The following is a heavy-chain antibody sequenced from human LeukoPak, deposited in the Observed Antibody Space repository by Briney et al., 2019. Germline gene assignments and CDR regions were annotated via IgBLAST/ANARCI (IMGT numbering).Heavy chain of an antibody. D-gene: IGHD3-3*01. V-gene: IGHV3-21*01. J-gene: IGHJ4*02. CDR2: ISSSSSYI. Sequence: GGSLRLSCAASGFTFSNYNMNWVRQAPGKGLEWVSSISSSSSYIYYADSVKGRFTISRDNAKNSLYLQMNSLRAEDTAVYYCAREFWSGYYDYWGQGTLVTVSS. CDR1: GFTFSNYN. CDR3: AREFWSGYYDY.